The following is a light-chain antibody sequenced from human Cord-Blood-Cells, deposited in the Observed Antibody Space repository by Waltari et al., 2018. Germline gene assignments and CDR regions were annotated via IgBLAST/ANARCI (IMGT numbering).Light chain of an antibody. J-gene: IGKJ4*01. CDR3: QQYGSSPPLT. V-gene: IGKV3-20*01. CDR2: GAS. Sequence: EIVLTQSPGTLSLSPGERATLSCRASQSVSSSHLAWYQQKPGQAPSLLIYGASSRATGIPDRFSGSGSGTDFTLTISRLEPEDFAVYYCQQYGSSPPLTFGGGTKVEIK. CDR1: QSVSSSH.